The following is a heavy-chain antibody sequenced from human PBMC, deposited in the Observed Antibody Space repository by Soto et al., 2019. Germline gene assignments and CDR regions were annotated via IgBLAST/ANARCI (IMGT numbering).Heavy chain of an antibody. V-gene: IGHV4-39*01. J-gene: IGHJ4*02. CDR1: GGSISSSSYY. CDR3: ASSGWWYFDY. D-gene: IGHD6-19*01. Sequence: QLQLQESGPGLVKPSETLSLTCTVSGGSISSSSYYWGWIRQPPGKGLEWIGSIYYSGSTYYNPSLKTRVTISVDTSKNQFSLKLSSVTAADTAVYYCASSGWWYFDYWGQGTLVTVSS. CDR2: IYYSGST.